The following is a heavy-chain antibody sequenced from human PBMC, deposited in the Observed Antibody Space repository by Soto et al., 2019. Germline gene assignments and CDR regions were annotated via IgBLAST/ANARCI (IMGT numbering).Heavy chain of an antibody. CDR2: IIPILGIA. CDR3: ARDGYYDSSGYYYFDY. D-gene: IGHD3-22*01. V-gene: IGHV1-69*08. J-gene: IGHJ4*02. Sequence: QVQLVQSGAEVKKPGSSVKVSCKASGGTFSSYTISWVRQAPGQGLEWMGRIIPILGIANYAQKFQGRVTITADKSTSTAYMELSSLRSEDTAVYYCARDGYYDSSGYYYFDYWGQGTLVTVS. CDR1: GGTFSSYT.